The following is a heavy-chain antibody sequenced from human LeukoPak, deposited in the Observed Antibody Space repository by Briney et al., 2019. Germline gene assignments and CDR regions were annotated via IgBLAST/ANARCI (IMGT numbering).Heavy chain of an antibody. V-gene: IGHV4-61*10. D-gene: IGHD3-10*01. Sequence: ASETLSLTCTVSGGSISSGTYYWSWIRQPAGKGLEWIGYIYYSGSTNYNPSLKSRVTISVDTSKNQFSLKLSSVTAADTAVYYCARGRGLLWFGEPPHSWFDPWGQGTLVTVSS. J-gene: IGHJ5*02. CDR1: GGSISSGTYY. CDR3: ARGRGLLWFGEPPHSWFDP. CDR2: IYYSGST.